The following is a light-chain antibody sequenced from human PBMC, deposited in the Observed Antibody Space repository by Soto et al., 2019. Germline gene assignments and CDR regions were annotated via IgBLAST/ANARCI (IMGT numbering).Light chain of an antibody. CDR1: SSDVGGYNF. J-gene: IGLJ3*02. CDR2: EVN. Sequence: QSALTQPPSASGSPGQSVTISCIGTSSDVGGYNFVSWYQKSPGKVPKLMIYEVNKRPSGVPDRFSGSKSDNTASLTVSGLQVEDEADYYCSSYAGNNNLVFGGGTKLTVL. CDR3: SSYAGNNNLV. V-gene: IGLV2-8*01.